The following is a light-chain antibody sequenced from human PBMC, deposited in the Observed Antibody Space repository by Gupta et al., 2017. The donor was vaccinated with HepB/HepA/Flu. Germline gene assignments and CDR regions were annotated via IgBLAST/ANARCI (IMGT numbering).Light chain of an antibody. J-gene: IGKJ4*01. V-gene: IGKV3-20*01. CDR3: QQYGSSPLT. CDR2: AAS. Sequence: EIALTQSPGTLSLSQGERATLTCRASHSDNINYLGWYQQKPGQPPSLLIYAASSRATGIPDRFSGSGSGTDFTLTISSLEPEDFAVYYCQQYGSSPLTFGGGTKVEIK. CDR1: HSDNINY.